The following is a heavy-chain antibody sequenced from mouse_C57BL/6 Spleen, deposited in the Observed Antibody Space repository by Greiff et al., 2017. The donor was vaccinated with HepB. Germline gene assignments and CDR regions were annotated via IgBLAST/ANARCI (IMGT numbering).Heavy chain of an antibody. J-gene: IGHJ2*01. Sequence: QVQLQQPGAELVKPGASVKMSCKASGYTFTSYWITWVKQRPGQGLEWIGDIYPGSGSTNYNEKFKSKATLTVDTSSSTAYMQLSSLTSEDSAVYYCARFFYYYGSVDYWGQGTTLTVSS. CDR3: ARFFYYYGSVDY. D-gene: IGHD1-1*01. V-gene: IGHV1-55*01. CDR2: IYPGSGST. CDR1: GYTFTSYW.